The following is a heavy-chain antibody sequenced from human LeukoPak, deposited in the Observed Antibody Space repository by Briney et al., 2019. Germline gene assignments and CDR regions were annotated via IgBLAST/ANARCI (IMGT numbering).Heavy chain of an antibody. CDR3: ARGAQLTDY. J-gene: IGHJ4*02. Sequence: GGSLRLSCAASGFTFSTYGMHWVRQAPGKGLEYVSVIGPDGGTTYYAKSVKGRFIISRDNSKNMVYLQMGSLTVDDMAVYYCARGAQLTDYWGQGTLVTVSS. V-gene: IGHV3-64*01. CDR1: GFTFSTYG. D-gene: IGHD6-13*01. CDR2: IGPDGGTT.